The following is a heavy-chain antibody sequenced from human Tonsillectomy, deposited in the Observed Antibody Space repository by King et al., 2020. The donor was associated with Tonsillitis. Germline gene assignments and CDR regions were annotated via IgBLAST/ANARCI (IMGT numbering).Heavy chain of an antibody. V-gene: IGHV3-48*04. CDR2: ISSSSSII. CDR1: GFTFSRYS. CDR3: ARAYYDSWSGYYAPGVP. D-gene: IGHD3-3*01. Sequence: VQLVESGGGLVQPGGSLRLSCAVSGFTFSRYSMNWVRQAPGKGLEWVSYISSSSSIIYYTDTVKGRFTSSRDNAKNSLYLQMNSLRAEDRAVYYCARAYYDSWSGYYAPGVPWGQGTLVTVSS. J-gene: IGHJ5*02.